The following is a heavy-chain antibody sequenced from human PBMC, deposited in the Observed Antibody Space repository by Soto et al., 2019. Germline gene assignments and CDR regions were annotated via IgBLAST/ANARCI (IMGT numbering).Heavy chain of an antibody. V-gene: IGHV4-30-4*01. CDR3: ARVTTLDPGHFDY. CDR1: GGSISSGDSY. CDR2: IYYSGST. D-gene: IGHD4-17*01. Sequence: QVQLQESGPGLVKPSQTLSLTCTVSGGSISSGDSYWSWIRQPPGKGLEWIGYIYYSGSTYYNPSLKSRVTISVDTSKHQFSLKLSSVTAAHTAVYYCARVTTLDPGHFDYWGQGTLVTVSS. J-gene: IGHJ4*02.